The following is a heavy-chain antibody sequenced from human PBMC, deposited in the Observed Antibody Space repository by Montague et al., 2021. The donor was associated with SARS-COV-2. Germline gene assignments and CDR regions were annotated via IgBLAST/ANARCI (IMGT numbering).Heavy chain of an antibody. CDR1: GGSISSSNYY. Sequence: SETLSLTCTVSGGSISSSNYYWGWIRQPLGKGLEWIGSIYYSGSTYYNPSLKSRVTISVDTSKNQFSLKLSSVTAADTAVYYCASPTYYYDSSGSDAFDFWGQGTMVTVSS. V-gene: IGHV4-39*01. D-gene: IGHD3-22*01. CDR3: ASPTYYYDSSGSDAFDF. J-gene: IGHJ3*01. CDR2: IYYSGST.